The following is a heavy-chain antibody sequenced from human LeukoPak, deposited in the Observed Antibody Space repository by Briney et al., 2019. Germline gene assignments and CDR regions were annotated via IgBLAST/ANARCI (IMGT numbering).Heavy chain of an antibody. CDR2: IYPGDSDT. CDR3: ARLSQGYCTNGVCYGFDY. J-gene: IGHJ4*02. D-gene: IGHD2-8*01. CDR1: GYSFTSYW. Sequence: GESLKISCKGSGYSFTSYWIGWVRQMPGKGLEWMGIIYPGDSDTRYSPSFQGQVTISADKSTSTAYLQWSSLKASDTAMYYCARLSQGYCTNGVCYGFDYWGQGTLVTVSS. V-gene: IGHV5-51*01.